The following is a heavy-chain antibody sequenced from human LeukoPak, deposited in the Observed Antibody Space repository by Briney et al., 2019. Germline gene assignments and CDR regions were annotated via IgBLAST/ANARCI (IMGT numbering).Heavy chain of an antibody. D-gene: IGHD3-10*01. V-gene: IGHV5-51*01. CDR2: IYPGDSDT. Sequence: GESLKISCKGSGYSFTSYWIGWVRQMPGKGLEWMGIIYPGDSDTRYSPSFQGQVTISADKSISTAYLQWSSLKASDTAMYYCARVHRFGYYYYYGMDVWGQGTTVTVSS. CDR1: GYSFTSYW. J-gene: IGHJ6*02. CDR3: ARVHRFGYYYYYGMDV.